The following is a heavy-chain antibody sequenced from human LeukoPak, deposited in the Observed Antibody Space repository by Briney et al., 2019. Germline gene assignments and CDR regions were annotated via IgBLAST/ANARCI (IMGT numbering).Heavy chain of an antibody. CDR2: LYYRGST. D-gene: IGHD6-19*01. J-gene: IGHJ3*01. Sequence: SETLSLTCTVSGGSISSYYWSWIRQPPGKGLEWIGYLYYRGSTTYNPSLKSRVTISIDTSKNQFSLKLSSVTAVDTAVYYCARDLRVGGSSGWYAFDVWGQGTMVTVSS. V-gene: IGHV4-59*01. CDR1: GGSISSYY. CDR3: ARDLRVGGSSGWYAFDV.